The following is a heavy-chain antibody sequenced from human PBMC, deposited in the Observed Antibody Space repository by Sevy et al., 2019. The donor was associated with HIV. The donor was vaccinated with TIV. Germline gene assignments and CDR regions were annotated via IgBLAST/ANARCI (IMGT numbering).Heavy chain of an antibody. CDR3: VGRLFYNSAAPH. D-gene: IGHD2-21*01. J-gene: IGHJ4*02. CDR1: GLSFNSYW. Sequence: GGSLRLSCGGSGLSFNSYWMHWVRQVPGKGLVWVSRINTDGTNTNYADSVKGRFTISRDNAKNTLYLQMNSLRVEDTAVYYSVGRLFYNSAAPHRGQGTLVTVSS. CDR2: INTDGTNT. V-gene: IGHV3-74*01.